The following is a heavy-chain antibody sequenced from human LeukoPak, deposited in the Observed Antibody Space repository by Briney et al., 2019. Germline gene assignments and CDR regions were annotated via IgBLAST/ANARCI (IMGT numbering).Heavy chain of an antibody. V-gene: IGHV4-61*01. Sequence: SGTLSLTCTVSGGSVSSGSYCWSWIRQPPGKGLEWIGYIYYSGSTNYNPSLKSRVTISVDTSKNQFSLKLSSVTAADTAVYYCARDRRAMVRGVPFNYGMDVWGKGTTVTVSS. J-gene: IGHJ6*04. CDR2: IYYSGST. D-gene: IGHD3-10*01. CDR1: GGSVSSGSYC. CDR3: ARDRRAMVRGVPFNYGMDV.